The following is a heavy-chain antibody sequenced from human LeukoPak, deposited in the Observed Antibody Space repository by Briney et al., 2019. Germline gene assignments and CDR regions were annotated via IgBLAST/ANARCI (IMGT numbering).Heavy chain of an antibody. CDR2: ISWNSGSI. Sequence: PGRSLRLSCAASGFTFDDYAMHWVRQAPGKGLEWVSGISWNSGSIGYADSVKGRFTISRDNAKNSLYLQMNSLRAEDTALYYCAKETDAFDIGGQGTMVTVSS. CDR1: GFTFDDYA. V-gene: IGHV3-9*01. CDR3: AKETDAFDI. J-gene: IGHJ3*02.